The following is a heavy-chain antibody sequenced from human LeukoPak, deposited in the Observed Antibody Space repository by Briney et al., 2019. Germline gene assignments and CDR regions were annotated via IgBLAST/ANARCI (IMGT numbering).Heavy chain of an antibody. CDR3: ATDDFWSGYSGVYFDY. D-gene: IGHD3-3*01. CDR1: GYTLTELS. V-gene: IGHV1-24*01. Sequence: ASVKVSCKVSGYTLTELSMHWVRQAPGKGLEWMGGFDPEDGETIYAQKFQGRVTMTEDTSTDTAYMELSSLRSEDTAVYYCATDDFWSGYSGVYFDYWGQGTLVTVSS. J-gene: IGHJ4*02. CDR2: FDPEDGET.